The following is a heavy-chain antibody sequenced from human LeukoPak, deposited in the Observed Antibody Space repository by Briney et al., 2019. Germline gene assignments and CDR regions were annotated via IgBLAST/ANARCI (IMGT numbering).Heavy chain of an antibody. D-gene: IGHD4-23*01. CDR3: ARRRWVVTPLSDAFDI. Sequence: SETLSLTCTVSRGSISSYYWSWIRQPPGKGLECIGYIYYSGSTNYYPSLKSRVTISVDTSKNQFSLKLSSVTAADTAVYYCARRRWVVTPLSDAFDIWGQGTMVTVSS. J-gene: IGHJ3*02. CDR2: IYYSGST. V-gene: IGHV4-59*08. CDR1: RGSISSYY.